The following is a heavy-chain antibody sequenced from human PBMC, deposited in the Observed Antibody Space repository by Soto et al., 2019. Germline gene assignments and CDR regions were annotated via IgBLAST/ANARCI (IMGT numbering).Heavy chain of an antibody. CDR1: GGTFSSYT. J-gene: IGHJ6*02. V-gene: IGHV1-69*02. Sequence: QVQLVQSGAEVKKPGSSVKVSCKASGGTFSSYTISWVRQAPGQGLEWMGRIIPILGIANYAQKFQGRVTITADKSTSTAYMELSSLRSGDTAVYYCARASRVRGVIITSYYYYGMDVWGQGTTVTVSS. CDR2: IIPILGIA. D-gene: IGHD3-10*01. CDR3: ARASRVRGVIITSYYYYGMDV.